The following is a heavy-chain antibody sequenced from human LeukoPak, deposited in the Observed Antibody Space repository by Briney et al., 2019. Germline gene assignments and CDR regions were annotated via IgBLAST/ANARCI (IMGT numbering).Heavy chain of an antibody. J-gene: IGHJ2*01. D-gene: IGHD4-17*01. Sequence: PSETLSLTCTVSGGSISSGGYYWSWIRQHPGKGLEWIGYIYYSGSTYYNPSLKSRVTISVDTSKNQFSLKLSSVTAADTAVYYCARRYPAFYGDYVYWYFDLWGRGTLVTVSS. CDR2: IYYSGST. CDR1: GGSISSGGYY. CDR3: ARRYPAFYGDYVYWYFDL. V-gene: IGHV4-31*03.